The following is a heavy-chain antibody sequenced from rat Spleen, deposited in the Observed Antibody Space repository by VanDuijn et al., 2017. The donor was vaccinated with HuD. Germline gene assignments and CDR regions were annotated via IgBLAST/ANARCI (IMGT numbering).Heavy chain of an antibody. Sequence: QLQESGPGLVKPSQSLSLTCSVTVYSITSSYRWNWIRKFPGNKLEWMGYINSAGTTTYNPSLKSRISITRDTSKNQFFVQVNSITTEDTATYYCARQGGFAYWGQGTLVTVSS. CDR3: ARQGGFAY. CDR1: VYSITSSYR. V-gene: IGHV3-3*01. CDR2: INSAGTT. J-gene: IGHJ3*01.